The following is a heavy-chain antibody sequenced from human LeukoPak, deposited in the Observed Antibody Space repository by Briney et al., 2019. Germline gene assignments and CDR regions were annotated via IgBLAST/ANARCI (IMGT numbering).Heavy chain of an antibody. CDR1: GFSIIDHH. CDR3: AQGVRRVTSYHFDY. V-gene: IGHV3-72*01. Sequence: GSLRLSCAGAGFSIIDHHMDWVRQAPGEGLEWIGRSATTKPNSCTTQYAASVRGRFTISRDDSQNSLYLLLNSLKPEDTAVYFCAQGVRRVTSYHFDYWGQGTLVTVPS. J-gene: IGHJ4*02. CDR2: SATTKPNSCTT. D-gene: IGHD3-10*01.